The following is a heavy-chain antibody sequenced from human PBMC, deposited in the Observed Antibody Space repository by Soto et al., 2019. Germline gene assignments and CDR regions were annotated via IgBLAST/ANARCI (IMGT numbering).Heavy chain of an antibody. V-gene: IGHV1-69*01. CDR2: IIPIFGTA. Sequence: QVQLVQSGAEVKKPGSSVKVSCKASGGTFSSYAISWLRQAPGQGPEWMGGIIPIFGTAKNAEKFQARLTITADETTSTAYMELSSLRSEDTAVYFCARFRGYYDSNGHLIHDAFDIWGQGTMVTVSS. CDR1: GGTFSSYA. CDR3: ARFRGYYDSNGHLIHDAFDI. J-gene: IGHJ3*02. D-gene: IGHD3-22*01.